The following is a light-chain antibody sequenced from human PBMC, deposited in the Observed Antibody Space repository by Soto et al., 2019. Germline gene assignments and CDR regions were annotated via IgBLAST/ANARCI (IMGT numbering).Light chain of an antibody. CDR1: QSINKY. V-gene: IGKV1-39*01. CDR3: HQSYRAPHT. J-gene: IGKJ2*01. CDR2: TAS. Sequence: DIQMTQSPSSLSASVGDRVTITCRASQSINKYLHWYQQKPGKAPKLLIYTASSLESGVPSRLSGSGPGTDFTLTISSLQPEAFASYGGHQSYRAPHTFGQGTKLEIK.